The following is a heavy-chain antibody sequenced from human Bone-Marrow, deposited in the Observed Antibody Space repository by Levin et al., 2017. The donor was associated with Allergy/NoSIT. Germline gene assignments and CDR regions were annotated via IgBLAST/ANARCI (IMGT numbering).Heavy chain of an antibody. CDR3: AAFITLVRGVPKSYFDY. Sequence: GESLKISCKASGYTFTSFGINWVRQAPGQGLEWMGWISAHNGNTNFAQKFQGRVTMTTDTSTSTAYMELRSLRSDDTAVYYCAAFITLVRGVPKSYFDYWGQGTLVTVSS. CDR2: ISAHNGNT. V-gene: IGHV1-18*01. CDR1: GYTFTSFG. J-gene: IGHJ4*02. D-gene: IGHD3-10*01.